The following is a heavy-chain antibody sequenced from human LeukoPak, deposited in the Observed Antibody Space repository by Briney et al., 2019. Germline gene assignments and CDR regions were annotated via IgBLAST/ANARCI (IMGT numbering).Heavy chain of an antibody. D-gene: IGHD3-16*01. CDR1: GFTFSSCA. J-gene: IGHJ4*02. V-gene: IGHV3-23*01. CDR2: ISGSGSA. CDR3: AKEGIRGEIDY. Sequence: PGGSLRLSCAASGFTFSSCAMSWVRQAPGKGLEWVSVISGSGSAYHTDSVRGRFTISRDNSKNTLYLQMNSLRADDTAVYYCAKEGIRGEIDYWGQGTLVTVSS.